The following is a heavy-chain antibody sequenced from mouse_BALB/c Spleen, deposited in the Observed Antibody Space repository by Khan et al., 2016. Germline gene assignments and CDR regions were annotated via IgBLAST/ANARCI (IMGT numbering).Heavy chain of an antibody. Sequence: VQLKESGEELVKSGATVKLSCTASGLNINDTYMHWLKQWPEQGMEWIGRIDTPNGNTKYEQKLKGKDTITAEIDTKTAYLQLSSLTSEYTAVYYYARMARKWGQGTTLTVSS. CDR1: GLNINDTY. CDR2: IDTPNGNT. CDR3: ARMARK. V-gene: IGHV14-3*02. J-gene: IGHJ2*01.